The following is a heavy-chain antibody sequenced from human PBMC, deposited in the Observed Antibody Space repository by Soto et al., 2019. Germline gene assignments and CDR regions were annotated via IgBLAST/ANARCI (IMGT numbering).Heavy chain of an antibody. CDR3: TIVRVADSALDH. CDR2: MSYDGSDT. CDR1: GFIFSNNG. D-gene: IGHD3-10*02. V-gene: IGHV3-30*02. J-gene: IGHJ4*02. Sequence: GSLRLSCVGSGFIFSNNGMHWVRQTPGKGLEWVAFMSYDGSDTFYADSVKGRFTISRDNSKNTLFLHMSNLRAEDTAMHYYTIVRVADSALDHWGQGTLVTVSS.